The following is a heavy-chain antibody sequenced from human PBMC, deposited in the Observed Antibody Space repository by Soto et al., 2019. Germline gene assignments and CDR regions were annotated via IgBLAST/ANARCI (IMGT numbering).Heavy chain of an antibody. D-gene: IGHD5-18*01. CDR1: GYSFTIYW. V-gene: IGHV5-51*01. CDR3: ARGDTAMAPYYFDY. J-gene: IGHJ4*02. Sequence: GESLKISCKGSGYSFTIYWIAWVRQMPGKGLEWMGIIYPGESETRYSPSFQGQVTISADKSINTAYLQWSSLRASDTAMYYCARGDTAMAPYYFDYWGQGTLVTVSS. CDR2: IYPGESET.